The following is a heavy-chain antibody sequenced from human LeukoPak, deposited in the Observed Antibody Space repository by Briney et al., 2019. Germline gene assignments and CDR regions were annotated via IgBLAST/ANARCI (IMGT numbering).Heavy chain of an antibody. CDR2: ISGSGGST. D-gene: IGHD2-2*01. CDR1: GFTFSSYA. J-gene: IGHJ4*02. CDR3: ARDTTGGLCSSNTCYAPHFDY. V-gene: IGHV3-23*01. Sequence: PGGSLRLSCAASGFTFSSYAMSWVRQAPGKGLEWVSAISGSGGSTYYADSVKGRFTISRDNSKNTLYLQMNSLRADDTAVYYCARDTTGGLCSSNTCYAPHFDYWGQGTLVTVSS.